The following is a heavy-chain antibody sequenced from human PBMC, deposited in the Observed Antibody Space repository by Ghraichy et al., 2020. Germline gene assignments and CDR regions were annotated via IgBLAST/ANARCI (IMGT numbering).Heavy chain of an antibody. V-gene: IGHV3-21*01. D-gene: IGHD3-3*01. CDR1: GFTFSSYS. J-gene: IGHJ6*03. Sequence: GGSLRLSCAASGFTFSSYSMNWVRQAPGKGLEWVSSISSSSSYIYYADSVKGRFTISRDNAKNSLYLQMNSLRAEDTAVYYCARAYYDFWSGYYVRTYYYYYMDVWGKGTTVTVSS. CDR2: ISSSSSYI. CDR3: ARAYYDFWSGYYVRTYYYYYMDV.